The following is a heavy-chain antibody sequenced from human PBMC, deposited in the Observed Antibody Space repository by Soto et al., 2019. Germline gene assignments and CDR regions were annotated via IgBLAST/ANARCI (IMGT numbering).Heavy chain of an antibody. D-gene: IGHD2-8*01. CDR2: IIPIFGTA. Sequence: QVQLVQSGAEVKMPGSSVKVSCKASGGTFSSYAISWVRQAPGQGLEWMGGIIPIFGTANYAQKFQGRVTITADESTSTAYMELSSLRSEDTAVYYCARERGPICTNGVCSPPRDAFDIWGQGTMVTVSS. J-gene: IGHJ3*02. CDR3: ARERGPICTNGVCSPPRDAFDI. CDR1: GGTFSSYA. V-gene: IGHV1-69*12.